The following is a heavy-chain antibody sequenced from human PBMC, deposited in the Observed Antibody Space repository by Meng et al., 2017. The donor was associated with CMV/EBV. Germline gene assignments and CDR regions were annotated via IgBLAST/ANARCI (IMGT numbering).Heavy chain of an antibody. CDR3: TTDRGYSGYDFDY. D-gene: IGHD5-12*01. CDR2: IKSKTDGGTT. Sequence: EVELVESGGGLVKPGGSLRLSCAASGFTFSNAWMSWVRQAPGKGLEWVGRIKSKTDGGTTDYAAPVKGRFTISRDDSKNTLYLQMNSLKTEDTAVYYCTTDRGYSGYDFDYWGQGTLVTVSS. V-gene: IGHV3-15*01. J-gene: IGHJ4*02. CDR1: GFTFSNAW.